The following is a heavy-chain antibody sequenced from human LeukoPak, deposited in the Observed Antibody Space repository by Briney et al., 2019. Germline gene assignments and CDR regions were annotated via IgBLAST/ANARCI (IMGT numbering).Heavy chain of an antibody. V-gene: IGHV4-39*01. Sequence: SETLSLSCTVSGDSLDNSYCWTWVRQPPGKRPEWIGTIYSSQYTYCHRSLRSRATISADTSSNLFSLKLISVTAADTAVYYCARGSDDYKLGNHWGHGTLVTVSS. CDR2: IYSSQYT. D-gene: IGHD5-24*01. CDR1: GDSLDNSYC. CDR3: ARGSDDYKLGNH. J-gene: IGHJ5*02.